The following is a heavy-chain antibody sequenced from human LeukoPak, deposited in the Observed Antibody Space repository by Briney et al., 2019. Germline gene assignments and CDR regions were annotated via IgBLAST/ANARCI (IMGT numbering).Heavy chain of an antibody. V-gene: IGHV3-23*01. CDR3: AKAPIVATISGYNWFDP. J-gene: IGHJ5*02. D-gene: IGHD5-12*01. Sequence: GGSLRLSCAASGFTFSSYAMSWVRQAPGKGLEWVPAISGSGGSTYYADSVKGRFTISRDNSKNTLYLQMNSLRAEDTAVYYCAKAPIVATISGYNWFDPWGQGTLVTVSS. CDR2: ISGSGGST. CDR1: GFTFSSYA.